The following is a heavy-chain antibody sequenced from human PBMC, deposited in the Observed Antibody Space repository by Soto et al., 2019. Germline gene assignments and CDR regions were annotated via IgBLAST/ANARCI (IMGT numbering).Heavy chain of an antibody. D-gene: IGHD6-13*01. CDR3: ARDRGAAAGSYFDY. J-gene: IGHJ4*02. CDR2: IYYSGST. Sequence: SKTLSLTCTVSGGSISSYYWSWIRQPPGKGLEWIGYIYYSGSTNYNPSLKSRVTISVDTSKNQFSLKLSSVTAADTAVYYCARDRGAAAGSYFDYWGQGTLVTVSS. V-gene: IGHV4-59*01. CDR1: GGSISSYY.